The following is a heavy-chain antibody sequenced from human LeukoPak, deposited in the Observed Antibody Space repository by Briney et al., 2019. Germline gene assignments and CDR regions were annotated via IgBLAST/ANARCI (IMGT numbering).Heavy chain of an antibody. V-gene: IGHV4-39*01. D-gene: IGHD2-2*01. Sequence: SETLSLTCTVSGGSLSSSSYFWGWIRQPPGKGLEWIGTIYYSRITYHNPSLKSRVTISIDTSKNQFSMKLNSVTAADTAVYYCARLVRYCSSNSCYPFDYWGQGTLVTVSS. CDR2: IYYSRIT. J-gene: IGHJ4*02. CDR3: ARLVRYCSSNSCYPFDY. CDR1: GGSLSSSSYF.